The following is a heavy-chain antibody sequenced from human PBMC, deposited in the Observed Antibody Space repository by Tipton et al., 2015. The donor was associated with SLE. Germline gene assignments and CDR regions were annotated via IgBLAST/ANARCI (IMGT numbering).Heavy chain of an antibody. D-gene: IGHD3-3*01. J-gene: IGHJ4*02. CDR2: IYHSGGT. CDR3: RVVSDVSFDY. V-gene: IGHV4-38-2*01. CDR1: GYSLSSGYY. Sequence: TLSLTCAVSGYSLSSGYYWGWIRQPPGKGLEWIGSIYHSGGTYCNPSLKRRVTISVDTSKNQFSLKLSSVTAADTAVYYCRVVSDVSFDYWGQGTLVTVSS.